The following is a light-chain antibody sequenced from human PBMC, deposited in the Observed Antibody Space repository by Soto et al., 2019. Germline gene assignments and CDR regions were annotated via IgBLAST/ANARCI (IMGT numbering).Light chain of an antibody. CDR1: QSVSSSY. V-gene: IGKV3-20*01. CDR2: GAS. J-gene: IGKJ4*01. Sequence: EIVLTQSPGTLSLSPGERATLSCRASQSVSSSYLAWYQQKPGQAPRPLIYGASSRATGIPDRFSGSGSGTDFTLTISRLEPEDFAVYYCRRYGSSPLTFGGGTKVEIK. CDR3: RRYGSSPLT.